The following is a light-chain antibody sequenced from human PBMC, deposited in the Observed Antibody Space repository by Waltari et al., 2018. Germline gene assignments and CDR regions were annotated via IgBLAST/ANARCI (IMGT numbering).Light chain of an antibody. J-gene: IGKJ2*01. CDR2: GAS. V-gene: IGKV3-20*01. CDR1: QSVRSTY. Sequence: EIVLTQSPGTLSLSPGERVTLSCRASQSVRSTYLAWYQQKPGQAPRLLIYGASTRATGIPDRFSGSGSGTDFTLTISRLEPEDFAVYYCQQYGTSPYTFGQGTKL. CDR3: QQYGTSPYT.